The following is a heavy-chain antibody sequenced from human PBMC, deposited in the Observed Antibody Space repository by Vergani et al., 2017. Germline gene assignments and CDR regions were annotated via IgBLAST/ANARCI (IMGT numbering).Heavy chain of an antibody. CDR1: GHTFTSYA. D-gene: IGHD3-10*01. CDR3: ARESYGSVRWFDP. V-gene: IGHV1-3*01. Sequence: QVQLVQSGAEVKKPGASVKVSCKASGHTFTSYAMHWVRQAPGQRLEWMGWINAGNGNTKYSQKFQGRVTITRDTSASTAYMELSSLRSEDTAVYYCARESYGSVRWFDPWGQGTLVTVSS. CDR2: INAGNGNT. J-gene: IGHJ5*02.